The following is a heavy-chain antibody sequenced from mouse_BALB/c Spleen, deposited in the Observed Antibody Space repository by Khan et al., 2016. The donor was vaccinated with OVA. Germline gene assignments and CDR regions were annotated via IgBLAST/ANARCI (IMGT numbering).Heavy chain of an antibody. D-gene: IGHD2-1*01. J-gene: IGHJ4*01. V-gene: IGHV1-77*01. Sequence: QVQLQQSGPELVKPGASVKMSCKTSGYTFTDYDIRWVKQRTGQGLEWIGEIYPGSGSTYYNDKFKGKATLTADKSSNTAYMQLSSLTSEDSAVYFCAKIFYGNSDAMDYWGQGTAVTVSS. CDR3: AKIFYGNSDAMDY. CDR1: GYTFTDYD. CDR2: IYPGSGST.